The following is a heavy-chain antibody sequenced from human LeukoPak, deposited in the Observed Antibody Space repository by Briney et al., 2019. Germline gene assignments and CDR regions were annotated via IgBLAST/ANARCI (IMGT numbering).Heavy chain of an antibody. CDR2: IYSVGTT. Sequence: GGSLRLSCAASGFTVTNTFMSWVRPAPGKRVGWVSVIYSVGTTYYADSVKGRFTISRDNSKNTLYLQMNSLRAEDTAVYYCARGSGWLDYWGQGTLVTVSS. V-gene: IGHV3-53*01. J-gene: IGHJ4*02. CDR3: ARGSGWLDY. D-gene: IGHD6-19*01. CDR1: GFTVTNTF.